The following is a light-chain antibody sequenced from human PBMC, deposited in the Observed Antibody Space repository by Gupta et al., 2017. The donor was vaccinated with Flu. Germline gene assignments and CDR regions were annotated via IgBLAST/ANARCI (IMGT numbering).Light chain of an antibody. CDR3: KQEDNRPLA. Sequence: VVMTQSPLSLPVTLGQPASISCRSSQGLVYSDGNTYLHWFQQRPGQSPKLLIYRVSYRESGVPDRFSGSGSGTDFTLTISSLQAEDVGVYYCKQEDNRPLAFGQGTKVEIK. V-gene: IGKV2-30*01. CDR1: QGLVYSDGNTY. CDR2: RVS. J-gene: IGKJ1*01.